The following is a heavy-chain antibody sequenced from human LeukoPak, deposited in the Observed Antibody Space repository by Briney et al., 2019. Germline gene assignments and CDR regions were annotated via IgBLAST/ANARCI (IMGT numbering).Heavy chain of an antibody. D-gene: IGHD3-22*01. CDR2: IYYSGST. Sequence: PSETLSLTCSVSGGSLSSSSYYWGWIRQAPGRGLEWIGNIYYSGSTYYSPSLKSRVTISLDTSKNQSSLKLNSVTAADTAVYYCARQFYESRSPHAKYFQQWGQGTLVTVSS. CDR3: ARQFYESRSPHAKYFQQ. V-gene: IGHV4-39*01. J-gene: IGHJ1*01. CDR1: GGSLSSSSYY.